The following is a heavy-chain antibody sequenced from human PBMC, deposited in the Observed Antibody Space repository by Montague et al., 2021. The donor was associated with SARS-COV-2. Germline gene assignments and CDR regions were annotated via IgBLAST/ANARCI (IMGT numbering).Heavy chain of an antibody. V-gene: IGHV3-11*01. CDR2: IGNSGDTI. Sequence: SLRLSCAASGFTFSDYYMSWIRQAPGKGLEWISYIGNSGDTIYHADSVKGRFTISRDNARNSLYLQMNSLRAEDTAVSYCARDLIQGARRIYYSGMDVWGQGTMVTVSS. J-gene: IGHJ6*02. CDR1: GFTFSDYY. CDR3: ARDLIQGARRIYYSGMDV. D-gene: IGHD3-10*01.